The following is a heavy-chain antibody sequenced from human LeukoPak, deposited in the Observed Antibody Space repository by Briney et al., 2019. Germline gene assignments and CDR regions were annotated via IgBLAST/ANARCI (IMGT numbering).Heavy chain of an antibody. CDR1: GFSVNSNY. Sequence: GGSLRLSCAASGFSVNSNYMSWVRQALGKGLEWVSVIYSSGSTYYADSVKGRFTISRDNSKNTLHLQMNTLRAEDTAVYYCASRIATAGSVDYWGQGTQVTVSS. V-gene: IGHV3-53*01. CDR2: IYSSGST. CDR3: ASRIATAGSVDY. J-gene: IGHJ4*02. D-gene: IGHD6-13*01.